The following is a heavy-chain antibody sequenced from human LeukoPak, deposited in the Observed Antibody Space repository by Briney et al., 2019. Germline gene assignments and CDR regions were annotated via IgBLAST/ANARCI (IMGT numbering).Heavy chain of an antibody. CDR2: IDPSSTYI. CDR3: ARAPTVLVGYCSSSSCQADY. D-gene: IGHD2-2*01. V-gene: IGHV3-21*01. Sequence: PGGSLRLSCAASGFTFRSYSMNWVRQAPGKGLEWVSAIDPSSTYIYYADSVKGRFTISRDNAENSLYLQMNSLRVEDTAVYYCARAPTVLVGYCSSSSCQADYWGLGTLVTVSS. J-gene: IGHJ4*02. CDR1: GFTFRSYS.